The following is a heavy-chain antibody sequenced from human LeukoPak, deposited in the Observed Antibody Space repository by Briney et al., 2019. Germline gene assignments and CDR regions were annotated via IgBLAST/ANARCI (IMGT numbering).Heavy chain of an antibody. CDR1: GFTFRDFA. CDR3: AKDAFSYNGVFDPSDI. J-gene: IGHJ3*02. D-gene: IGHD5-24*01. Sequence: PGGSLRLSCVASGFTFRDFAMSWVRQTPGKRLEWVASTDGTGGDSYYADAVKGRFTISRDDSRDTLYLQMNSLKAEDTAVYYCAKDAFSYNGVFDPSDIWGQGTMVTVSS. V-gene: IGHV3-23*01. CDR2: TDGTGGDS.